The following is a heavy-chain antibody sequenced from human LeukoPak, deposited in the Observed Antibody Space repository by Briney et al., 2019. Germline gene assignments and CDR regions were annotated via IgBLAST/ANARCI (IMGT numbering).Heavy chain of an antibody. CDR2: ISVYNGNT. CDR1: GYTFTSYG. D-gene: IGHD5-12*01. CDR3: ARGGIVATEMTGDY. Sequence: ASVKVSCKASGYTFTSYGISWVRQAPGQGLEWMGWISVYNGNTNYAQKFQDRVPVTTDTSTSIAYMELRSLRFDDTAVYYCARGGIVATEMTGDYWGQGTLVIVSS. V-gene: IGHV1-18*01. J-gene: IGHJ4*02.